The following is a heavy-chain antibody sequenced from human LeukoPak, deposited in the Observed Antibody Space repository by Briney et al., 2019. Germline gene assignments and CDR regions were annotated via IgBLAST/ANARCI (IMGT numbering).Heavy chain of an antibody. J-gene: IGHJ5*02. Sequence: SETLSLTCTVSGGSISSYYWSWIRQPPGKGLEWIGYISYSGSTNYNPSLKSRVTISVDTSKNQFSLKLTSVTAADTAVYYCARHSICFDPWGQGTPVTVSS. V-gene: IGHV4-59*08. CDR2: ISYSGST. CDR3: ARHSICFDP. CDR1: GGSISSYY.